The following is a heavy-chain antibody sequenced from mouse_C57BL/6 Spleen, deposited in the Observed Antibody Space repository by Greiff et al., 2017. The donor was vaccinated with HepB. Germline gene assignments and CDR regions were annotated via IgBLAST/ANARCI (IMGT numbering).Heavy chain of an antibody. Sequence: QVQLQQPGAELVKPGASVKLSCKASGYTFTSYWMQWVKQRPGQGLEWIGEIDPSDSYTNYNQKFKGKATLTVDTSSRTAYMQLSSLTSEDSAVYYCAVWLDSYWGQGTLVTVSA. J-gene: IGHJ3*01. V-gene: IGHV1-50*01. CDR1: GYTFTSYW. CDR2: IDPSDSYT. CDR3: AVWLDSY. D-gene: IGHD2-2*01.